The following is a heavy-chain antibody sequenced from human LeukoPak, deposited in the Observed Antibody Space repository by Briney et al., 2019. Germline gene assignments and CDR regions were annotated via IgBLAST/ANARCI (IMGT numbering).Heavy chain of an antibody. D-gene: IGHD6-19*01. CDR2: IKQDGSET. CDR1: GFTFSTYW. CDR3: AKDQMVGQWPTNFDY. V-gene: IGHV3-7*01. J-gene: IGHJ4*02. Sequence: GGSLRLSCAASGFTFSTYWMNWVRQAPGKGLEWVANIKQDGSETYYMDSVKGRFTISRDNAKNSLYLQMNSLRAEDAAVYYCAKDQMVGQWPTNFDYWGQGTLVTVSS.